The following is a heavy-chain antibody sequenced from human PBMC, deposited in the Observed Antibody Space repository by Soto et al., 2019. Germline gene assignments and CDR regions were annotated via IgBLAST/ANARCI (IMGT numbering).Heavy chain of an antibody. V-gene: IGHV1-69*01. D-gene: IGHD6-13*01. J-gene: IGHJ5*02. CDR1: GGTFSSYA. CDR3: ARVVAAAGRMRHNWCDP. Sequence: QVQLVQSGAEVKKPGSSVKVSCKASGGTFSSYAISWVRQAPGQGLEWMGGIIPIFGTANYAQKFQGRVTITADESTSTAYMELSSLRSEDTAVYYCARVVAAAGRMRHNWCDPWGQGTLVTVSS. CDR2: IIPIFGTA.